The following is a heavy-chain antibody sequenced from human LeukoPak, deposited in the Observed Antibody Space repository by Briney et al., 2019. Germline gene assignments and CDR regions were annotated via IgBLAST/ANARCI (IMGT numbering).Heavy chain of an antibody. V-gene: IGHV4-59*11. CDR1: AGSINSHY. J-gene: IGHJ4*02. D-gene: IGHD5-18*01. Sequence: SETLSLTCSVPAGSINSHYWSWLRQAPGKGLGWIGYMYDNLMTKDNPALKSRLTLSADTSKSQFSLRLSAVTAADTATYYCATIKRGSIFGYFDFWGQGILVTVSS. CDR2: MYDNLMT. CDR3: ATIKRGSIFGYFDF.